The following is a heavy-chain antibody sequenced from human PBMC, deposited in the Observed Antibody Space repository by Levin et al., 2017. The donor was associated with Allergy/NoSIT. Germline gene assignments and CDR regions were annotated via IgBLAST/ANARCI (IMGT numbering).Heavy chain of an antibody. CDR2: ISASSGTI. Sequence: PGESLKISCAASGFTFSSYSMNWVRQAPGKGLEWVSYISASSGTIYHADSVKGRFTISRDNAKNSLYLQMNSLRADDTAVYYCARDRENSGRFCVRGYFDYWGQGTLVTVSS. CDR3: ARDRENSGRFCVRGYFDY. D-gene: IGHD1-26*01. CDR1: GFTFSSYS. J-gene: IGHJ4*02. V-gene: IGHV3-48*04.